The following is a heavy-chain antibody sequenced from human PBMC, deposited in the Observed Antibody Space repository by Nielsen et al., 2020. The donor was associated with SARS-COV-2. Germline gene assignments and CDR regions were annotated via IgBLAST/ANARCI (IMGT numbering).Heavy chain of an antibody. D-gene: IGHD4-17*01. Sequence: ASVKVSCKASGYTFTGYYMHWVRQAPGQGLEWMGRINPNSGGTNYAQKFQGRVTMTTDTSTSTAYMELRSLRSDDTAVYYCARTRVWAFDIWGQGTMVTVSS. CDR3: ARTRVWAFDI. CDR1: GYTFTGYY. J-gene: IGHJ3*02. V-gene: IGHV1-2*06. CDR2: INPNSGGT.